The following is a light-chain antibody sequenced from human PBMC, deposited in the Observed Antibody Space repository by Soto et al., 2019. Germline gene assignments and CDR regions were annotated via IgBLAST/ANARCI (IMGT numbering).Light chain of an antibody. V-gene: IGKV3-20*01. CDR3: QQYGTSPYT. J-gene: IGKJ2*01. Sequence: EIVLTQSPGTLSLSPGDRATLSCRASQSFSSNYLAWYQQKPGQALRLLIYGASSRATDIPDRFSGGGSGTDFTLTISRLEPEDFAVYYCQQYGTSPYTFGQGAKVEIK. CDR1: QSFSSNY. CDR2: GAS.